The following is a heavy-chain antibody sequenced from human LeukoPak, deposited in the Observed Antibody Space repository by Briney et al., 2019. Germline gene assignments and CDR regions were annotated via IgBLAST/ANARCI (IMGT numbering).Heavy chain of an antibody. CDR2: IRYDGSNK. D-gene: IGHD2-2*01. V-gene: IGHV3-30*02. CDR1: GFTFSSYG. J-gene: IGHJ4*02. Sequence: PGGSLRLSCAAAGFTFSSYGMHWVRQAPGKGLEWVAFIRYDGSNKYYADSVKGRFTISRDNSKNTLYLQMNSLRAEDTAVYYCAKFYVVPAAIKEDYFDYWGQGTLVTVSS. CDR3: AKFYVVPAAIKEDYFDY.